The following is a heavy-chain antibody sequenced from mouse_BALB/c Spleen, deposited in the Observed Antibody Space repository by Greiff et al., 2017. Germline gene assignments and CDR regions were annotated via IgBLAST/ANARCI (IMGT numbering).Heavy chain of an antibody. CDR3: ARGGYDVAY. V-gene: IGHV1-77*01. CDR1: GYTFTDYY. D-gene: IGHD2-2*01. J-gene: IGHJ3*01. CDR2: IYPGSGNT. Sequence: QVQLKESGAELARPGASVKLSCKASGYTFTDYYINWVKQRTGQGLEWIGEIYPGSGNTYYNEKFKGKATLTADKSSSTAYMQLSSLTSEDSAVYFCARGGYDVAYWGQGTLVTVSA.